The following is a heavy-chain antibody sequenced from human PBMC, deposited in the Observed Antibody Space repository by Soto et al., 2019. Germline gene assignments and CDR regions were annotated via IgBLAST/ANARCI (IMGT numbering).Heavy chain of an antibody. CDR1: GFTFSDYA. Sequence: VQLVESGGGVVQPGRSLRLSCAASGFTFSDYAMHWVRQAPGKGLEGVAVVSHDGINTHYADSVKSRFTISRDSSKNTVSLKMTSPRDEDTAVYYCAKGGRQWLVTSDFNYWGQGALVTVS. D-gene: IGHD6-19*01. J-gene: IGHJ4*02. CDR2: VSHDGINT. V-gene: IGHV3-30*18. CDR3: AKGGRQWLVTSDFNY.